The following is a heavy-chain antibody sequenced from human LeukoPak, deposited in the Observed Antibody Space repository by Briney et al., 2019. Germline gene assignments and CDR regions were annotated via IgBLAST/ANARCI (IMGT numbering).Heavy chain of an antibody. V-gene: IGHV1-8*01. Sequence: ASVKVSCKASGYTFTSYDINWVRQATGQGLEWMGWMNPNSGNTGHAQKFQGRVTMTEDTSTDTAYMELSSLRSEDTAVYYCATLKARDYWGQGTLVTVSS. J-gene: IGHJ4*02. CDR1: GYTFTSYD. CDR2: MNPNSGNT. CDR3: ATLKARDY. D-gene: IGHD4-23*01.